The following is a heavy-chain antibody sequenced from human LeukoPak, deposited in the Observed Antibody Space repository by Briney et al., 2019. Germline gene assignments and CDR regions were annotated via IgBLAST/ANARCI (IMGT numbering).Heavy chain of an antibody. D-gene: IGHD2-2*01. CDR1: GFTFSRDW. J-gene: IGHJ4*02. V-gene: IGHV3-7*05. CDR2: IKQDGSEK. CDR3: ARGQLPGNY. Sequence: GGSLRLSCAASGFTFSRDWMTWVRQAPGKWLEWVANIKQDGSEKYYVDSVKGRFTISRDNARNSLYLQMNSLRAEDTAVYYCARGQLPGNYWGQGTLVTVSS.